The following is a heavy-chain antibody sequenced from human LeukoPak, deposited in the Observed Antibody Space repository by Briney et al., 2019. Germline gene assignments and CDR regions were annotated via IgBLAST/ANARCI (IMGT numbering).Heavy chain of an antibody. D-gene: IGHD3-22*01. CDR2: IYYSGST. CDR1: GGSISSYY. J-gene: IGHJ4*02. V-gene: IGHV4-59*08. Sequence: SETLSLTCTVSGGSISSYYWSWIRQPPGKGLEWIGYIYYSGSTNYNPSLKSRVTISVDTSKNQFSLKLGSVTAADTAVYYCAGTYYYDSSGYYDPPKFDYWGQGTLVTVSS. CDR3: AGTYYYDSSGYYDPPKFDY.